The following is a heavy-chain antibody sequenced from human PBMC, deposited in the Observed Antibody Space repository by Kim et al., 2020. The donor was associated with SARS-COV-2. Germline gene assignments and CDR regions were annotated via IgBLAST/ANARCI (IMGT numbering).Heavy chain of an antibody. Sequence: TYDADSVKGRFTISRDNSKNTLYLQMNSLRAEDTAVYYCAKDIGRQGGGYWGQGTLVTVSS. CDR2: T. J-gene: IGHJ4*02. CDR3: AKDIGRQGGGY. V-gene: IGHV3-23*01. D-gene: IGHD2-15*01.